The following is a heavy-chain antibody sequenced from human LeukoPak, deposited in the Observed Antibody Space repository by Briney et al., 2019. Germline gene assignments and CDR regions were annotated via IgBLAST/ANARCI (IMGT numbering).Heavy chain of an antibody. CDR3: AGVRTGAFDI. V-gene: IGHV3-66*01. Sequence: GGSLRLSCAASGFTVSSNYMTWVRQAPGKGLEWVSVISGGGDTYYADSVKGRFTISRDSSKNTLSLQMNNLRGEDTAVYYCAGVRTGAFDIWGQGTMVTVSS. CDR1: GFTVSSNY. J-gene: IGHJ3*02. CDR2: ISGGGDT.